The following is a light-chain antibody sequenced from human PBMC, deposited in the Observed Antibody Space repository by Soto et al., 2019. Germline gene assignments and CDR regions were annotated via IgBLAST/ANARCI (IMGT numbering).Light chain of an antibody. V-gene: IGLV1-40*01. J-gene: IGLJ1*01. CDR1: SSNIGAGYD. CDR3: QSYDSSLSALYV. Sequence: QAVVTQPPSVSGAPGQRVTISCTGSSSNIGAGYDVHWYQQLPGTAPKLLIYGNSNRPSGVPDRFSGSKSGTSASLAFTGLQADDEADYYCQSYDSSLSALYVFGSGTKLTV. CDR2: GNS.